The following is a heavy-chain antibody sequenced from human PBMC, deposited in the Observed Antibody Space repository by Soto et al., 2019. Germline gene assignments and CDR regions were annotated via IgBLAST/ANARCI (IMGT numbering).Heavy chain of an antibody. CDR1: GGTFSSYA. CDR3: ARGVELGYYYDSGHHYYFDY. D-gene: IGHD3-22*01. V-gene: IGHV1-69*13. CDR2: IIPIFGTA. J-gene: IGHJ4*02. Sequence: ASVKVSCKASGGTFSSYAISWVRQAPGQGLEWMGGIIPIFGTANYAQKFQGRVTITADESTSTAYMELSSLRSEDTAVYYCARGVELGYYYDSGHHYYFDYWGQGTLVTVSS.